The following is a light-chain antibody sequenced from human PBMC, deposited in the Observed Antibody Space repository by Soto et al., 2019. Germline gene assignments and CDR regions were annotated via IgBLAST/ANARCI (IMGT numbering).Light chain of an antibody. Sequence: DIVMTQSPVTLSVSPGERATLSCRASQFVSSNLAWYQQKPGQAPRLLIYGASTRATGIPDRFSGSGSGTDFTLTISRLEPEDFAVYYCQQCGSSPITFGQGTRLRL. CDR1: QFVSSN. CDR3: QQCGSSPIT. J-gene: IGKJ5*01. CDR2: GAS. V-gene: IGKV3-20*01.